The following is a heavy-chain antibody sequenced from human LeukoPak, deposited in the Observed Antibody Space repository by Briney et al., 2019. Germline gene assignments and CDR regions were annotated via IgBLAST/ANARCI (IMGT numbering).Heavy chain of an antibody. D-gene: IGHD5-24*01. CDR3: ARAGLDGYNFDY. J-gene: IGHJ4*02. CDR1: VGTFSSYT. Sequence: GASVKVSCKASVGTFSSYTISWVRQAPGQGLEWMGRIIPILGIANYAQKFQGRVTITADKSTSTAYMELSSLRSEDTAVYYCARAGLDGYNFDYWGQGTPVTVSS. CDR2: IIPILGIA. V-gene: IGHV1-69*02.